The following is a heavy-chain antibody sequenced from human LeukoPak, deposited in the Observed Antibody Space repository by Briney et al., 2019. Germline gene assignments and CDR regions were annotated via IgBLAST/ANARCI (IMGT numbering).Heavy chain of an antibody. CDR2: ISSSSSYI. J-gene: IGHJ4*02. CDR1: GFTFSSYS. D-gene: IGHD6-13*01. CDR3: ARVRDRDSRDLED. V-gene: IGHV3-21*01. Sequence: PGGSLRLSCAASGFTFSSYSMNWVRQAPGKGLEWVSSISSSSSYIYYADSVKGRFTISRDNAKNSLYLQMNSLRAEDTAVYYCARVRDRDSRDLEDWGQGTLVTVSS.